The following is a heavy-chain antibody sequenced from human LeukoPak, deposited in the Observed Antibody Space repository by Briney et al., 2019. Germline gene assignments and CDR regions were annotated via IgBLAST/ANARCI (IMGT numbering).Heavy chain of an antibody. CDR1: GFTFSNYA. Sequence: GGSLRLSCAASGFTFSNYALTWVRQGPEKGLEWVSAISGSGGVTYYADSVKGRFTISRDNSKNTLYLQMNSLRAEDTAVYYCAKIGTSSGWYSHGTFGGQGTLVTVSS. CDR2: ISGSGGVT. J-gene: IGHJ4*02. V-gene: IGHV3-23*01. CDR3: AKIGTSSGWYSHGTF. D-gene: IGHD6-19*01.